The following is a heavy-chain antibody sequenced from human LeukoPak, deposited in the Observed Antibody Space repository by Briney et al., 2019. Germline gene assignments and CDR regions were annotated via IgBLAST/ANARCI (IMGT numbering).Heavy chain of an antibody. V-gene: IGHV1-69*04. CDR2: IIPILGIA. D-gene: IGHD6-19*01. CDR3: ARGDSSGWYRGNWFDP. CDR1: GGTLSSYA. J-gene: IGHJ5*02. Sequence: ASVKVSCKASGGTLSSYAISWVRQAPGQGLEWMGRIIPILGIANYAQKFQGRVTITADKSTSTAYMELSSLRSEDTAVYYCARGDSSGWYRGNWFDPWGQGTLVTVSS.